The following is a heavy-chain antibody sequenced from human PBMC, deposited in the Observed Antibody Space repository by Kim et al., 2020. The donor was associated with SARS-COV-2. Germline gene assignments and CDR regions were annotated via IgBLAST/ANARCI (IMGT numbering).Heavy chain of an antibody. CDR1: GYSFTSYW. D-gene: IGHD3-3*01. CDR3: ARRAYYDFWSGREFDP. V-gene: IGHV5-51*01. CDR2: IYPGDSDT. J-gene: IGHJ5*02. Sequence: GESLKISCKGSGYSFTSYWIGWVRQMPGKGLEWMGIIYPGDSDTRYSPSFQGQVTISADKSISTAYLQWSSLKASDTAMYYCARRAYYDFWSGREFDPWGQGTLVTVSS.